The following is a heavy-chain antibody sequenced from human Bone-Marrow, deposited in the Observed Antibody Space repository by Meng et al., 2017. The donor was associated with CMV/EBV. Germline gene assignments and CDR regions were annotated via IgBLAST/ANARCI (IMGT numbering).Heavy chain of an antibody. Sequence: GESLKISCTASGFTFDHYTMHWVRQAPGKGLEWVSLINWDGSTTFYADSVEGRFTFSRDNSKHSLYLHMNDLRAEDTALYFCVRDNRHYYDTTAYYWGPFDYWGQGTLVTVSS. V-gene: IGHV3-43*01. CDR2: INWDGSTT. CDR1: GFTFDHYT. D-gene: IGHD3-22*01. J-gene: IGHJ4*02. CDR3: VRDNRHYYDTTAYYWGPFDY.